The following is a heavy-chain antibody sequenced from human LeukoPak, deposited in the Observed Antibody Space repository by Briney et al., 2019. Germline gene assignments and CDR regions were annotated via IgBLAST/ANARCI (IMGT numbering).Heavy chain of an antibody. J-gene: IGHJ4*02. CDR1: GFTFSGYS. V-gene: IGHV3-21*01. D-gene: IGHD6-19*01. CDR3: ARVFSSGWPVDY. CDR2: ISSSSSYI. Sequence: GGSLRLSCAASGFTFSGYSMNWVRQAPGKGLEWVSSISSSSSYIYYADSVKGRFTISRGNAKNSLYLQMNSLRAEDTAVFYCARVFSSGWPVDYWGQGTLVTVSS.